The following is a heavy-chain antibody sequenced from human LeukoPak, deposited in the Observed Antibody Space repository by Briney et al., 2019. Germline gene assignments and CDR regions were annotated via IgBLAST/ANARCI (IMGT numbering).Heavy chain of an antibody. V-gene: IGHV3-33*03. J-gene: IGHJ4*02. CDR2: IWYDGSNI. Sequence: GTSLRLSCAASGISFSSHGMHWVRQAPGKGLEWVAVIWYDGSNIYYADSVKGRFTISRDNSKNTLYLQMNSLRAEDTAVYYCAKSLRYFDWLFDYWGQGTLVTVSS. CDR1: GISFSSHG. D-gene: IGHD3-9*01. CDR3: AKSLRYFDWLFDY.